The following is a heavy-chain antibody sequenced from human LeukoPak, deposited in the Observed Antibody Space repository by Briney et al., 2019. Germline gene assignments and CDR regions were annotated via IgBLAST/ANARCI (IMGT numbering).Heavy chain of an antibody. CDR3: ARRTNYYDSSGYYYEEVDY. V-gene: IGHV4-39*01. CDR1: GGSISSSSYY. Sequence: SETLSLTCTVSGGSISSSSYYWGWIRQPPGKGLEWIGGIYFIGSTYYNPSLKSRVTISVDTSKNQFSLKLSSVTAADTAVYYCARRTNYYDSSGYYYEEVDYWGQGTLVTVSS. D-gene: IGHD3-22*01. J-gene: IGHJ4*02. CDR2: IYFIGST.